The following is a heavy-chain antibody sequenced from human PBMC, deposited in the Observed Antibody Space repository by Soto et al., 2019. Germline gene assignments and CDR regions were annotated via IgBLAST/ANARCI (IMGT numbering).Heavy chain of an antibody. Sequence: QVQLVESGGGVVQPGRSLRLSCAASGFTFSSYGMQWVRQAPGKGLEWVAVIWHDGSNQYYADSVKGRFTISRDNSNNSMYLQYNRLRDEHKAVYYCATERGQIDYWGQGTLVTVSS. CDR1: GFTFSSYG. V-gene: IGHV3-33*01. J-gene: IGHJ4*02. CDR3: ATERGQIDY. CDR2: IWHDGSNQ.